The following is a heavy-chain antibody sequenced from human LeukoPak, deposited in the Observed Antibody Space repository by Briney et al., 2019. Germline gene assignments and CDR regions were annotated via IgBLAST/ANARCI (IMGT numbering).Heavy chain of an antibody. D-gene: IGHD6-19*01. CDR3: ATESSLSGWYYFDY. J-gene: IGHJ4*02. V-gene: IGHV1-24*01. CDR2: FDPEDGET. Sequence: ASVKVSCKASGYTFTSYGISWVRQAPGKGLEWMGGFDPEDGETIYAQKFQGRVTMTEDTSTDTAYMELSSLRSEDTAVYYCATESSLSGWYYFDYWGQGTLVTVSS. CDR1: GYTFTSYG.